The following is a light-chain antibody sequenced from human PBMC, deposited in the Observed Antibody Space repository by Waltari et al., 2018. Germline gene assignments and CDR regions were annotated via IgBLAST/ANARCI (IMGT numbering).Light chain of an antibody. J-gene: IGKJ1*01. CDR1: QFINTY. CDR2: DSS. V-gene: IGKV1-39*01. CDR3: QHSFGNPPWT. Sequence: DIQMAQSPSSLSASIGDRVPIPCRASQFINTYLNWYQHKPGEAPKLLMYDSSTLQIGVPSRFSGSGSGTDFTLTISSLQPEDIATYYCQHSFGNPPWTFGRGTKV.